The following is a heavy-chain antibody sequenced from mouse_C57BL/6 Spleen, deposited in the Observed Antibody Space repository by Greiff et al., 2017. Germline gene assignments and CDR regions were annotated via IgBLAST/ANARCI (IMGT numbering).Heavy chain of an antibody. J-gene: IGHJ1*03. V-gene: IGHV1-76*01. CDR3: ARGITTVVGYFDV. CDR1: GYTFTDYY. Sequence: QVQLQQSGAELVRPGASVKLSCKASGYTFTDYYINWVKPGPGQGLEWIARIYPGSGNTYYNEKFKGKATLTAEKSSSTAYMQLSSLTSEDSAVYFCARGITTVVGYFDVWGTGTTVTVSS. CDR2: IYPGSGNT. D-gene: IGHD1-1*01.